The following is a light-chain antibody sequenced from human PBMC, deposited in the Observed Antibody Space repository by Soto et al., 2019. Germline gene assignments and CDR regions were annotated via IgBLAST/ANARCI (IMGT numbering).Light chain of an antibody. CDR1: QSISSY. Sequence: DIQMTQSPSSLSASLGDRVTITCRASQSISSYLIWYQQKPGKAPKLLIYDASDLETGVPSRFSGSGSGTGFTFTISSLQPEDFATYYCQQYESLPLTFGQGTRLEIK. V-gene: IGKV1-33*01. J-gene: IGKJ5*01. CDR2: DAS. CDR3: QQYESLPLT.